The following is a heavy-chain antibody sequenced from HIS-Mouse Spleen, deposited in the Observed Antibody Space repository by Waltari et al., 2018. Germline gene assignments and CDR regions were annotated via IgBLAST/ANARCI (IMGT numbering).Heavy chain of an antibody. D-gene: IGHD3-3*01. V-gene: IGHV4-31*03. Sequence: QVQLQESGPGLAKPSQTLSLTRTVPDSSICSGWYNWRRIHHHPGKGLEWIGYIYYSGSTYYNPSLKSRVTISVDTSKNQFSLKLSSVTAADTAVYYCARSPYYDFWSGYSDNWFDPWGQGTLVSVSS. CDR2: IYYSGST. CDR1: DSSICSGWYN. J-gene: IGHJ5*02. CDR3: ARSPYYDFWSGYSDNWFDP.